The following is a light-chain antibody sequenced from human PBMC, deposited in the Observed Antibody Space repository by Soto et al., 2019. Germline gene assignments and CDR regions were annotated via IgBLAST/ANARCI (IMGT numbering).Light chain of an antibody. J-gene: IGLJ1*01. V-gene: IGLV1-51*02. CDR3: GTRDRSPSAEG. Sequence: SALTQPPSVSAAPGQKVTISCSGSSPNIGNNYVSWYQQLPGTAPKLLISENNKRPSGIPDRFSGSKSGTSATLGITGLQTGDEADYYCGTRDRSPSAEGFGSGPNATVL. CDR1: SPNIGNNY. CDR2: ENN.